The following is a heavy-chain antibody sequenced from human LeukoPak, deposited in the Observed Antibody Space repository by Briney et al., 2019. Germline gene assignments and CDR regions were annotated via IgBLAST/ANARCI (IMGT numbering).Heavy chain of an antibody. Sequence: GGSLRLSCAASGFTFSSYEMNWVRQAPGKGLEWVSYISSSGSTIYYADSVKGRFTISRDNAKNSLYLQMNSLRAEDTAVYYCASLNSGYDSVNFDYWGQGTLVTVSS. J-gene: IGHJ4*02. V-gene: IGHV3-48*03. CDR1: GFTFSSYE. CDR3: ASLNSGYDSVNFDY. D-gene: IGHD5-12*01. CDR2: ISSSGSTI.